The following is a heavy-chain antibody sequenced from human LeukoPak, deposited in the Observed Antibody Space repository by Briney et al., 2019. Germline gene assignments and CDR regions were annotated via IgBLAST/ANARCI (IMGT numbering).Heavy chain of an antibody. J-gene: IGHJ5*02. CDR3: ARDRYGSGSWWFDP. Sequence: SQTLSLTCTVSGGSISSGGYYWGWIRQHPGKGLEWIGYIYYSGSTYYNPSLKSRVTISVDTSKNQFSLKLSSVTAADTAVYYCARDRYGSGSWWFDPWGQGTLVTVSS. D-gene: IGHD3-10*01. V-gene: IGHV4-31*03. CDR2: IYYSGST. CDR1: GGSISSGGYY.